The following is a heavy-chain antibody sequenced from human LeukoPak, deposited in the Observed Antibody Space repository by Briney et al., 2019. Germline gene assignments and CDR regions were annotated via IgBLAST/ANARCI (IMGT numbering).Heavy chain of an antibody. Sequence: PSETLSLTCAVYGGSFSGYYWSWIRQPPGKGLEWIGEINHSGSTNYNPSLKSRVIISVDTSKNQFSLKLSSVTAADTAVYYCARGSRSRSRNWFDPWGQGTLVTVSS. CDR1: GGSFSGYY. CDR2: INHSGST. V-gene: IGHV4-34*01. J-gene: IGHJ5*02. D-gene: IGHD6-13*01. CDR3: ARGSRSRSRNWFDP.